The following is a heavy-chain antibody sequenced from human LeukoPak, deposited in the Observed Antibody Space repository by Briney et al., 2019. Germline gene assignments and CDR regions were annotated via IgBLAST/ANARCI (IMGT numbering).Heavy chain of an antibody. CDR3: ANGYCTNGVCYPYYYYYMDV. CDR1: GFTFSSYG. CDR2: ISYDGSNK. J-gene: IGHJ6*03. D-gene: IGHD2-8*01. Sequence: PGGSLRLSCAASGFTFSSYGMSWVRQAPGKGLEWVAVISYDGSNKYYADSVKGRFTISRDNSKNTLYLQMNSLRAEDTAVYYCANGYCTNGVCYPYYYYYMDVWGKGTTVTVSS. V-gene: IGHV3-30*18.